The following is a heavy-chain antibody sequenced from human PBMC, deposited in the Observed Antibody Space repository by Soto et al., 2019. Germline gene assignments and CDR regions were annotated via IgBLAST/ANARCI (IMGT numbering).Heavy chain of an antibody. V-gene: IGHV1-46*03. CDR2: INPSSGSA. D-gene: IGHD1-1*01. Sequence: ASVKGSWKAAGYGITIDYIHWVRQAPGQGLEWMGIINPSSGSAGYAQKFQVRVTMTRDTPTSTLYMELSSLRSEDTAVYYCARGNHLPYYYYGLDVWGQGTTVTVSS. CDR1: GYGITIDY. J-gene: IGHJ6*02. CDR3: ARGNHLPYYYYGLDV.